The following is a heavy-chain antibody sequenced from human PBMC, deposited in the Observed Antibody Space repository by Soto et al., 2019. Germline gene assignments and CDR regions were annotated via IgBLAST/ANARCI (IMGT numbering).Heavy chain of an antibody. D-gene: IGHD6-19*01. Sequence: GASVKVSCKASGYTFTSYGISWVRQAPGQGLEWMGRISAYNGNTNYAQKLQGRVTMTTDTSTSTAYMELRSLRSDDTAVYYCARAVAGIVTLNYYYYYGMDVWGQGTTVTVSS. CDR1: GYTFTSYG. CDR3: ARAVAGIVTLNYYYYYGMDV. V-gene: IGHV1-18*01. J-gene: IGHJ6*02. CDR2: ISAYNGNT.